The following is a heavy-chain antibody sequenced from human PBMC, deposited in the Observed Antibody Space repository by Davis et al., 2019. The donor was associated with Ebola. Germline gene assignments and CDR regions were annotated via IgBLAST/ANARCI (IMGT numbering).Heavy chain of an antibody. CDR3: VRGALGTTSDY. J-gene: IGHJ4*02. Sequence: GGSLRLSCVGSESTFSSYGMTWVRQAPGKGLEWVSDISGSAGTTNYADSVKGRFIISRYNSKNTLYLQMNSLRTEDTAVYYCVRGALGTTSDYWGQGTLVTVSS. V-gene: IGHV3-23*01. CDR2: ISGSAGTT. D-gene: IGHD1-26*01. CDR1: ESTFSSYG.